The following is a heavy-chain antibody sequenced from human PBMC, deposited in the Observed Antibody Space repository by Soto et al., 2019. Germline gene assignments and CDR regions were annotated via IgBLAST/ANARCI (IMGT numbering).Heavy chain of an antibody. CDR2: ISWDGGST. V-gene: IGHV3-43*01. J-gene: IGHJ4*02. CDR1: GFTFDDYT. Sequence: PGGSLRLSCAASGFTFDDYTMHWVRQAPGKGLEWVSLISWDGGSTYYADSVKGRFTISRDNSKNSLYLQMNSLRTEDTALYYCAKDISQQWPTYVFDYWGQGTLVTVSS. CDR3: AKDISQQWPTYVFDY. D-gene: IGHD6-19*01.